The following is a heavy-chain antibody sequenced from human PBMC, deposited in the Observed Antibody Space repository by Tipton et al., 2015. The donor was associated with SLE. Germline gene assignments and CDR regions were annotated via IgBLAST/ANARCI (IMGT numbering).Heavy chain of an antibody. D-gene: IGHD3-10*01. CDR3: AIGSLLLWFGELPDY. J-gene: IGHJ4*02. Sequence: QVQLVQSGAEVKKPGAPVKVSCKASGYTFTSYGISWVRQAPGQGLEWMGWISAYNGNTNYAQKLQGRVTMTTDTSTSTAYMELRSLRSDDTAVYYCAIGSLLLWFGELPDYWGQGTLVTVSS. V-gene: IGHV1-18*01. CDR2: ISAYNGNT. CDR1: GYTFTSYG.